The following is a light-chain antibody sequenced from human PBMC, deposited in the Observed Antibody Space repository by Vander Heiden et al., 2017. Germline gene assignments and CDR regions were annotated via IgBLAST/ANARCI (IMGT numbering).Light chain of an antibody. Sequence: SYELTQPPSVSVSPGQTARITCSGDALPKQYAYWYQQKPGQAPVLVIYKDTERPSGIPERFSGSSSGTTVTLNISGVQSEDEADYYCQSADSSGARGVFGGGTKLTVL. CDR1: ALPKQY. CDR2: KDT. V-gene: IGLV3-25*03. J-gene: IGLJ3*02. CDR3: QSADSSGARGV.